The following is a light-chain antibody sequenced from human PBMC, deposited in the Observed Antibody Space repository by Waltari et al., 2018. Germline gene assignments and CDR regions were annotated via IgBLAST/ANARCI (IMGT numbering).Light chain of an antibody. CDR3: QVWDSRSDHVV. CDR1: AIGYKS. Sequence: SYVLTQPPSVSVAPGQTARNTGEGTAIGYKSVPGYHQRPGQAPVLVLHEHSDRPSGIPERISGSNSVNMATLSISRVEAGDEADYYCQVWDSRSDHVVFGGGTKLTVL. V-gene: IGLV3-21*02. CDR2: EHS. J-gene: IGLJ2*01.